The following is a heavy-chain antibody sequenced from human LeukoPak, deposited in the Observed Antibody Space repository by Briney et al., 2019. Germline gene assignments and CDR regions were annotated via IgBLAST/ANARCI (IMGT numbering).Heavy chain of an antibody. V-gene: IGHV1-18*01. CDR3: ARGTAYFGGELLLRYWDF. Sequence: ASVKVSCKASGYTFRSYVISWVRQAPGQGLEWVGWVSPYNGDTNYAQKLQGRLTMTTDTSTSTAYMELRSLRSDDTAVYYCARGTAYFGGELLLRYWDFWGQGTLVTVSS. CDR1: GYTFRSYV. CDR2: VSPYNGDT. D-gene: IGHD1-26*01. J-gene: IGHJ4*02.